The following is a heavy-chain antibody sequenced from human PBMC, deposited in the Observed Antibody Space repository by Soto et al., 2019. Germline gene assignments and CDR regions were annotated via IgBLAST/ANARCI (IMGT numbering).Heavy chain of an antibody. CDR3: AKDTGLYCSSTSCYGNWFDP. J-gene: IGHJ5*02. V-gene: IGHV3-23*01. Sequence: PGGSLRLSCAASGFTFSSYAMSWVRQAPGKGLEWVSAISGSGGSTYYADSVKGRFTISRDNSKNTLYLQMNSLRAEDTAVYYCAKDTGLYCSSTSCYGNWFDPWGQGTLVTV. CDR1: GFTFSSYA. D-gene: IGHD2-2*01. CDR2: ISGSGGST.